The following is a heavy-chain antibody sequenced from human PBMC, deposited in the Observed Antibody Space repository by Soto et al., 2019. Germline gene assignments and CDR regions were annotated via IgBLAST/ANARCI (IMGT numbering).Heavy chain of an antibody. CDR2: ISGGGSNT. CDR1: RCPFSSYV. CDR3: AKDSNKYSSSLRGRYFDY. Sequence: LRLSCAASRCPFSSYVMSWVRQAPLNGLEWVSGISGGGSNTFYADSVKGRFTISRDNSKNTLLLQMNSLGAEDTAVYYCAKDSNKYSSSLRGRYFDYWGQGIGVTVSS. D-gene: IGHD4-4*01. J-gene: IGHJ4*02. V-gene: IGHV3-23*01.